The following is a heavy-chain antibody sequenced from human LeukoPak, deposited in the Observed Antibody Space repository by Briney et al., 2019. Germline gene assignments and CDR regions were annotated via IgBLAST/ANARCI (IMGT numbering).Heavy chain of an antibody. D-gene: IGHD3-10*01. Sequence: PGRSLRLSCAASGFTFSSYAMHWVRQAPGKGLEWVAVISYDGSNKYYADSVKGRFTISRDNSKNTLYLQMNSLRAEDTAVYYCARDFVDGVRGAPEDYWGQGTLVTVSS. J-gene: IGHJ4*02. CDR1: GFTFSSYA. V-gene: IGHV3-30-3*01. CDR3: ARDFVDGVRGAPEDY. CDR2: ISYDGSNK.